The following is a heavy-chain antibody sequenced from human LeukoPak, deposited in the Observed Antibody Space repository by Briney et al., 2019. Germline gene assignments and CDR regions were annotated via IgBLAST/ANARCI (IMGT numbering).Heavy chain of an antibody. CDR3: AKIGAAARRTPSPRWFDP. D-gene: IGHD6-6*01. V-gene: IGHV1-8*01. Sequence: ASVKVSCKASGYTFTSYDINWVRQATGQGLEWMGWMNPNSGNTGYAQKFQGRVSMTWNTSISTAYMELSSLKSEDTAEYYCAKIGAAARRTPSPRWFDPWGQGTLVTVSS. CDR1: GYTFTSYD. CDR2: MNPNSGNT. J-gene: IGHJ5*02.